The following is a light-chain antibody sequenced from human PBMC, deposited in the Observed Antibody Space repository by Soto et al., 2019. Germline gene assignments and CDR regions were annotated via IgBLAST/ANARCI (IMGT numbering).Light chain of an antibody. CDR3: AAWDDGLNGL. CDR2: SNN. V-gene: IGLV1-44*01. CDR1: SSNIGSNT. J-gene: IGLJ2*01. Sequence: QSVLTQPPSASGTPGQRVTISCSGSSSNIGSNTVNWYQQLPGTAPKLLIYSNNQRPSGVPDRFSGSKSGTSVSLAISGLQSEDEADYYCAAWDDGLNGLFGGGTKLTVL.